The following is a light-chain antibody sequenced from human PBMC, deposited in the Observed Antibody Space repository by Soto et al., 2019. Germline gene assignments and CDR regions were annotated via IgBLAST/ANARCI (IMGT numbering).Light chain of an antibody. CDR1: QSVTNNY. V-gene: IGKV3-20*01. CDR3: HQYGSSPPYT. CDR2: GSS. Sequence: EVVLTQSPGTLSLSPGESATFSCRASQSVTNNYFAWYQQKPGQAPRLLIFGSSDRATGIPDRFSGSGSGTDFTLTISRLEPEDFAVYYCHQYGSSPPYTFGQGTKLEIK. J-gene: IGKJ2*01.